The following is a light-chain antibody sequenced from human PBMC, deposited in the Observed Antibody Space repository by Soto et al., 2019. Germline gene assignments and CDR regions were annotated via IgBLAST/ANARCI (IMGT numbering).Light chain of an antibody. Sequence: DIQMTQSPSTLSASAGDRVTITCRASQSIRSYLAWYQQKPGKAPNLLIFGASSLESGVPSRFSGSGSETEFNLTISSLQPDDFATYYCQQYNTYPRTFGQGTKVEF. CDR2: GAS. J-gene: IGKJ1*01. CDR3: QQYNTYPRT. CDR1: QSIRSY. V-gene: IGKV1-5*01.